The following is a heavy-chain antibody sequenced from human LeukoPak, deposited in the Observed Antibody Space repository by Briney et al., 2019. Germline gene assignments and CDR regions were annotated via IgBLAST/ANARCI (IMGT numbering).Heavy chain of an antibody. CDR1: GFTFSSNS. CDR3: ARDSSWPTFDY. CDR2: ISSCSSYI. V-gene: IGHV3-21*01. J-gene: IGHJ4*02. D-gene: IGHD6-13*01. Sequence: PGGSLRLSCAASGFTFSSNSMNWVRQAPGKGLEWVSSISSCSSYIYYADSVKGRFTISRDNAKNSLYLQMNSLRAEDTAVYYCARDSSWPTFDYWGQGTLVTVSS.